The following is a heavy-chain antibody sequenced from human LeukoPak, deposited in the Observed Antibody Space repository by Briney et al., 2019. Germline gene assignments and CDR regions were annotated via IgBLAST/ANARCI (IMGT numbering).Heavy chain of an antibody. CDR1: GFAFSSYS. V-gene: IGHV3-21*01. Sequence: GGSLRLSCAASGFAFSSYSMNWVRQAPGKGLEWVSSISSSSSYIYYADSVKGRFTISRDNAKNSLYLQMNSLRAEDTAVYYCARVMITFGGVIYYFDYWGQGTLVTVSS. CDR2: ISSSSSYI. J-gene: IGHJ4*02. D-gene: IGHD3-16*02. CDR3: ARVMITFGGVIYYFDY.